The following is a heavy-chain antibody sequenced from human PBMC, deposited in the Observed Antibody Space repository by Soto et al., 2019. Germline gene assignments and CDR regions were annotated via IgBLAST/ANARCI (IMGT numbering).Heavy chain of an antibody. CDR1: GFTFSSYS. V-gene: IGHV3-21*01. J-gene: IGHJ6*02. Sequence: GGSLRLSCAASGFTFSSYSMNWVRQAPGKGLEWVSSISSSSSYIYYADSVKGRFTISRDNAKNSLYLQMNSLRAEDTAVYYCERDQGSGYYLNSYYYGMDVWGQGTTVTVSS. CDR3: ERDQGSGYYLNSYYYGMDV. D-gene: IGHD3-3*01. CDR2: ISSSSSYI.